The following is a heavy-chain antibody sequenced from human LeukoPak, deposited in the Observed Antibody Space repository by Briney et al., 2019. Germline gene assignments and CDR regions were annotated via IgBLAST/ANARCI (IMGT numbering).Heavy chain of an antibody. D-gene: IGHD4-17*01. CDR2: ISSSGDST. V-gene: IGHV3-23*01. CDR1: GGSISSYY. J-gene: IGHJ3*02. Sequence: PSETLSLTCTVSGGSISSYYWSWVRQAPGKGLERVSAISSSGDSTYYADSVKGRFTISRDNSKNTLYLQMNSLRAEDTALYYCAKDRTTVTTLGAFDIWGQGTMVTVSS. CDR3: AKDRTTVTTLGAFDI.